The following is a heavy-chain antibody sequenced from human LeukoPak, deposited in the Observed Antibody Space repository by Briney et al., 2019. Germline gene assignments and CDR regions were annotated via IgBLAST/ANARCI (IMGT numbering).Heavy chain of an antibody. D-gene: IGHD4-17*01. J-gene: IGHJ3*02. Sequence: SETLSLTCAVSDDSFSSHYWTWIRQPPGKGLEWIGYISYIGSTNYNPSLKRRVTISIDTSKNQFSLKLSSVNAADTAVYYCARDLVKVTKGFDIWGQGTMVSVSS. CDR2: ISYIGST. V-gene: IGHV4-59*11. CDR3: ARDLVKVTKGFDI. CDR1: DDSFSSHY.